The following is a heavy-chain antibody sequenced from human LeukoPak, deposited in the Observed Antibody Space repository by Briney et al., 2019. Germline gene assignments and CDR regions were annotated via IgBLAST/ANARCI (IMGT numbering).Heavy chain of an antibody. CDR3: ARGSRHTVVVTARYYYYMDV. CDR2: INHGGTT. D-gene: IGHD2-21*02. Sequence: SETLSLTCNIYSGSLSGYYWSWIRQPPGKGLEWIGEINHGGTTKYNPSLKSRVTISVDTSKNQFSLKLRSVTAADTAVYYCARGSRHTVVVTARYYYYMDVWGKGTTVTVSS. V-gene: IGHV4-34*01. J-gene: IGHJ6*03. CDR1: SGSLSGYY.